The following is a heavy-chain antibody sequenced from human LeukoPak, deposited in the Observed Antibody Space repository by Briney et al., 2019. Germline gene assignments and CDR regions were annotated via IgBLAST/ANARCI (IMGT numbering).Heavy chain of an antibody. D-gene: IGHD2-21*02. Sequence: SSGTLSLTCTVSGGSINNDYWSWIRQPPGKGLEWIGLIYYTGSTKYNPSLESRVTISVDMARNQFSLNLNSVTAADTAVYYCARHLKGVMTCFDYWGQGTLVTVSS. J-gene: IGHJ4*02. CDR3: ARHLKGVMTCFDY. V-gene: IGHV4-59*08. CDR1: GGSINNDY. CDR2: IYYTGST.